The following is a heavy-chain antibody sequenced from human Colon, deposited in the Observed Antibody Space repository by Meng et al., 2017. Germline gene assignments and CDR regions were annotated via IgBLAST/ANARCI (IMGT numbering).Heavy chain of an antibody. CDR2: IHSYGST. J-gene: IGHJ4*02. Sequence: AQVAGSCTGLVHSCGTLPLTCAVSVGSINVGVGWSWARQAPGKGLEWIGEIHSYGSTNYNPSLKSRLTLSLDKSNNQFSLSLSSVTAADTAVYYCVRNDHCTSGTCYPHFDYWGQGTLVTVSS. CDR3: VRNDHCTSGTCYPHFDY. V-gene: IGHV4-4*02. D-gene: IGHD2-15*01. CDR1: VGSINVGVG.